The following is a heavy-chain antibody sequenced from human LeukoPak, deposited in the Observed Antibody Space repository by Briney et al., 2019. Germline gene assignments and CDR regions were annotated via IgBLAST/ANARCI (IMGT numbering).Heavy chain of an antibody. J-gene: IGHJ4*02. CDR3: ARATYYYDGSGYRTFDY. CDR1: GGSIRSSYYY. V-gene: IGHV4-39*07. CDR2: IYDSGST. D-gene: IGHD3-22*01. Sequence: SETLSLTCTVSGGSIRSSYYYWGWIRQPPGKGLEWTGSIYDSGSTYYNPSLKSRVTISVDKSKNQFSLKLSSVTAADTAVYYCARATYYYDGSGYRTFDYWGQGTLVTVSS.